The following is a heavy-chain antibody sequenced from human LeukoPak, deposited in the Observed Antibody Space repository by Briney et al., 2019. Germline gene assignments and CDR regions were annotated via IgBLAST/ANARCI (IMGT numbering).Heavy chain of an antibody. D-gene: IGHD6-6*01. CDR1: GGSINVYY. J-gene: IGHJ4*02. CDR2: IPYSGST. V-gene: IGHV4-59*01. Sequence: SETLSLTCSVSGGSINVYYWTWIRQSPGKGLEWIGSIPYSGSTNYNPSLKSRVTISMDTSKNRFSLKVSSVIAADTAMYYCARGGSRSYTSSTLDYWGQGTLVTVSS. CDR3: ARGGSRSYTSSTLDY.